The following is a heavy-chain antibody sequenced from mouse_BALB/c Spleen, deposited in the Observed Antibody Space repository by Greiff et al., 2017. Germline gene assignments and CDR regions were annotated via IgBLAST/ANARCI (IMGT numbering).Heavy chain of an antibody. CDR1: GYTFTSYY. CDR2: INPSNGGT. Sequence: VQLQESGAELVKPGASVKLSCKASGYTFTSYYMYWVKQRPGQGLEWIGEINPSNGGTNFNEKFKSKATLTVDKSSSTAYMQLSSLTSEDSAVYYCTRGGYGNYDYWGQGTTLTVSS. J-gene: IGHJ2*01. D-gene: IGHD2-10*02. V-gene: IGHV1S81*02. CDR3: TRGGYGNYDY.